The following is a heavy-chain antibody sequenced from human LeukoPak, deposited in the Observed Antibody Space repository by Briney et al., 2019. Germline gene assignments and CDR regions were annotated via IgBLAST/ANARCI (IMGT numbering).Heavy chain of an antibody. CDR2: ISNDGGGT. V-gene: IGHV3-23*01. J-gene: IGHJ5*02. CDR1: GFIFNNYG. Sequence: GGSLTLSCAASGFIFNNYGLIWVGQAPGKGLEWVSAISNDGGGTNYADFVKGRFTISRDNSKNTLFLQMNSLRAEDTALYYCAKGSSGYFVDLWGQGTLVTVSS. D-gene: IGHD3-22*01. CDR3: AKGSSGYFVDL.